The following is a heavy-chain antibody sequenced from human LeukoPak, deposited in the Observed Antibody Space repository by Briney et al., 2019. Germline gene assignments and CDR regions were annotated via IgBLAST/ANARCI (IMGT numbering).Heavy chain of an antibody. CDR1: GFTFSSYA. Sequence: PGGSLRLSCAASGFTFSSYAMSWVRQAPGKGLEWVSAISGSGGSTYYADSVKGRFTISRDISKNTLYLEIDSLRYEDTAVYYCARAYDSSWHNFDYWGQGSLVTVSS. J-gene: IGHJ4*02. D-gene: IGHD6-13*01. CDR3: ARAYDSSWHNFDY. V-gene: IGHV3-23*01. CDR2: ISGSGGST.